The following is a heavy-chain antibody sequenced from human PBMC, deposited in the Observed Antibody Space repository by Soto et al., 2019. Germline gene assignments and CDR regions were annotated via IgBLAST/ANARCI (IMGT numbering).Heavy chain of an antibody. V-gene: IGHV3-9*01. Sequence: SLRLSCAASGFTFDDSAMHGVRQAPGRGLEWVSGISCNSGSIGYADSVKSPVTNSRDNAKNSLYLQMTSLRAEYTGLYYCAKSGYYDSSGPFDYWGQGTPVTVSS. CDR1: GFTFDDSA. J-gene: IGHJ4*02. CDR3: AKSGYYDSSGPFDY. CDR2: ISCNSGSI. D-gene: IGHD3-22*01.